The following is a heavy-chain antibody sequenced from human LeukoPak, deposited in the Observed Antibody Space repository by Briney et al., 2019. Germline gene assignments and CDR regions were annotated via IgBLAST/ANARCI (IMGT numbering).Heavy chain of an antibody. CDR3: TRSLTTRTFGGGY. V-gene: IGHV3-49*03. J-gene: IGHJ4*02. CDR2: IGSNGGTT. D-gene: IGHD3-16*01. Sequence: PGRSLRLSCTASGFTFGDYAMSWFRQAPGKGPEWLTFIGSNGGTTEYAASVKGRFTISRDDSKSIAYLQINGLKTEDTAVYYCTRSLTTRTFGGGYWGQGTLVTVSS. CDR1: GFTFGDYA.